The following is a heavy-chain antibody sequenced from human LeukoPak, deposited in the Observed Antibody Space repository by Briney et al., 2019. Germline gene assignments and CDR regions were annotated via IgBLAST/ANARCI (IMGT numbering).Heavy chain of an antibody. J-gene: IGHJ1*01. D-gene: IGHD6-19*01. Sequence: PGGSLRLSCAASGFTFSSYSMNWVRQAPGKGLEWVSSICSSSSYIYYAESVKGRFTISRENAKNSLYLQMNSLRAEDTAVYYCARGWSGWPEYFQHWGQGTLVTVSS. CDR2: ICSSSSYI. CDR3: ARGWSGWPEYFQH. V-gene: IGHV3-21*04. CDR1: GFTFSSYS.